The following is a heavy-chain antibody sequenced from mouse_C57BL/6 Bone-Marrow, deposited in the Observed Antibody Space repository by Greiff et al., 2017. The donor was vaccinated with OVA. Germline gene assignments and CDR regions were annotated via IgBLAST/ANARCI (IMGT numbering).Heavy chain of an antibody. Sequence: QVQLQQPGAELVKPGASVKLSCKASGYTFTSYWMHWVKQRPGQGLEWIGMIHPNSGSTNYNEKFKSKATMTVDKSSSTAYMQLSSLTSEDSAVYYCARALLRRVFDYWGQGTALTGSS. D-gene: IGHD1-2*01. J-gene: IGHJ2*01. CDR1: GYTFTSYW. CDR2: IHPNSGST. V-gene: IGHV1-64*01. CDR3: ARALLRRVFDY.